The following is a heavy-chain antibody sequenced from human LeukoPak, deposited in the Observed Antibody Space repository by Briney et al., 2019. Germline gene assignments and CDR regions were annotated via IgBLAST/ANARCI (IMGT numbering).Heavy chain of an antibody. D-gene: IGHD1-14*01. CDR2: FYTNGDT. J-gene: IGHJ4*02. CDR3: GRGVTWEVTAPDY. V-gene: IGHV3-66*01. CDR1: GFTVRSKY. Sequence: PGGSLRLSCAASGFTVRSKYMSRVREAPGKGLEWVSVFYTNGDTQYADSVKVRFTISRDDSKKTLYLQMNSLRAEDTAVYYCGRGVTWEVTAPDYWGQGTLVTVSS.